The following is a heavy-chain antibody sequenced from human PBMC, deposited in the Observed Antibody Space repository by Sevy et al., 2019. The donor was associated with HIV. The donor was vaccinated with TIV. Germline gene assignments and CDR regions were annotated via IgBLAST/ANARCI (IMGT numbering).Heavy chain of an antibody. V-gene: IGHV1-69*13. CDR3: ASQVYDDILTSFDY. J-gene: IGHJ4*01. Sequence: ASVKVSCKASGGTFSSYAISWVRQAPGQGLEWMGGIIPIFGTANYAQKFQGRVTITADESTSTAYMELSSLRSEDTAVYYCASQVYDDILTSFDYWGHGTLVTVSS. D-gene: IGHD3-9*01. CDR1: GGTFSSYA. CDR2: IIPIFGTA.